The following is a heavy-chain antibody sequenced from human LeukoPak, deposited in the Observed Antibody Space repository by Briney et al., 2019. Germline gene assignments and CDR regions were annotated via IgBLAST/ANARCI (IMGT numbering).Heavy chain of an antibody. V-gene: IGHV3-9*01. CDR3: ARDSPNYYDSSGYYLVY. CDR2: FSWNSGSI. CDR1: GFTFDDLP. Sequence: GGSLRLSCAASGFTFDDLPLPWVGQAQGRGLGWVPGFSWNSGSIGYADSVKGRFTISRDNAKNSLYLQMNSLRAEDTAVYYCARDSPNYYDSSGYYLVYWGQGTLVTVSS. D-gene: IGHD3-22*01. J-gene: IGHJ4*02.